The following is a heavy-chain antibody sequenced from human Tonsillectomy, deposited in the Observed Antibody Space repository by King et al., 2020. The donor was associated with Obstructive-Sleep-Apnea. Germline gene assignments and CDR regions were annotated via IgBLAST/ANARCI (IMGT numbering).Heavy chain of an antibody. CDR3: VRYCSSTSCYRDYDMDV. Sequence: VQLVESGGGLVQPGGSLRLSCSASGFTFSGYAMHWVRQAPGKGLEYVSAISSNGGSTYYADSVKGRFTISRDNSKNTLYLQMSSLRAEDTAVYYCVRYCSSTSCYRDYDMDVWGQGTTVTVSS. CDR2: ISSNGGST. D-gene: IGHD2-2*01. J-gene: IGHJ6*02. V-gene: IGHV3-64D*06. CDR1: GFTFSGYA.